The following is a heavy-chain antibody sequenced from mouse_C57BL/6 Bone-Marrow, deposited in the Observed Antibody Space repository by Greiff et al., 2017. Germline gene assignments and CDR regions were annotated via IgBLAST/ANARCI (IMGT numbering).Heavy chain of an antibody. J-gene: IGHJ1*03. CDR1: GYAFSSSW. V-gene: IGHV1-82*01. CDR3: ASCYYGSSYVRWYFDV. D-gene: IGHD1-1*01. CDR2: IYPGDGDT. Sequence: QVPLQQSGPELVKPGASVKISCKASGYAFSSSWMNWVKQRPGKGLEWIGRIYPGDGDTNYNGKLKGKATLTADKSSSTAYMQLSSLTSEGSAVYFSASCYYGSSYVRWYFDVWGTGTTVTVSS.